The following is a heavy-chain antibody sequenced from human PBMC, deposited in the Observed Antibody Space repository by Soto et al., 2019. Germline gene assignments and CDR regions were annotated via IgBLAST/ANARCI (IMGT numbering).Heavy chain of an antibody. J-gene: IGHJ4*02. CDR1: GFTFSSYA. CDR2: ISGSGATT. D-gene: IGHD6-19*01. Sequence: PGGSLRLSCAASGFTFSSYAMTWVRQAPGKGLEWVSGISGSGATTSYADSVKGRFTVSRDNSKNTLYLQMNSLRAEDTAVYYCARDGLNFDYWGQGTLVTVSS. CDR3: ARDGLNFDY. V-gene: IGHV3-23*01.